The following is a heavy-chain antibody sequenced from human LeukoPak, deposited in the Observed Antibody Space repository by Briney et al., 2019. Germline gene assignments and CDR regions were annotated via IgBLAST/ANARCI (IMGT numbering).Heavy chain of an antibody. J-gene: IGHJ5*02. D-gene: IGHD2/OR15-2a*01. Sequence: GSLRLSCAASGFTFSSYAMSWIRQPPGKGLEWIGYIYYSGSTNYNPSLKSRVTISVDTSKNQFSLKLSSVTAADTAVYYCARLHVRGWFDPWGQGALVTVSS. CDR2: IYYSGST. CDR3: ARLHVRGWFDP. V-gene: IGHV4-59*01. CDR1: GFTFSSYA.